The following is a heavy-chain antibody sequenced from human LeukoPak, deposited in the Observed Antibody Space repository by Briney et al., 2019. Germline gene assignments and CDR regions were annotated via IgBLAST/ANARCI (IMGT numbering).Heavy chain of an antibody. CDR1: GGSISNYY. V-gene: IGHV4-59*08. Sequence: KASETLSLTCTVSGGSISNYYWSWMRQPPGKGLEWIGYIYYSGSTNYNPSLKSRVTISVDTSKNQFSLKLSSVTAADTAVYYCARLSSYDNSLDYWGQGTLVTVSS. CDR3: ARLSSYDNSLDY. CDR2: IYYSGST. D-gene: IGHD3-22*01. J-gene: IGHJ4*02.